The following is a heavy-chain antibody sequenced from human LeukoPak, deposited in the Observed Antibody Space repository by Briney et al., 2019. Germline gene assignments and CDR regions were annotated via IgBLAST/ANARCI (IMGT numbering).Heavy chain of an antibody. J-gene: IGHJ4*02. CDR1: GFTFSSYG. CDR2: IRYDGSNK. D-gene: IGHD3-22*01. CDR3: AKGPDSSGYWGGLYYFDY. V-gene: IGHV3-30*02. Sequence: SGGSLRLSCAASGFTFSSYGMHWVRQAPGKGLEWVAFIRYDGSNKYYADSVKGRFTISRDNSKNTLYLQMNSLRAEDTAVYYCAKGPDSSGYWGGLYYFDYWGQGTLVTVSS.